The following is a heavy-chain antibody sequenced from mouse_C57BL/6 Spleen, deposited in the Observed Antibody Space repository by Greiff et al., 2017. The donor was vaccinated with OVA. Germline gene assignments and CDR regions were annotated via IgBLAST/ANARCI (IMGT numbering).Heavy chain of an antibody. J-gene: IGHJ2*01. D-gene: IGHD2-3*01. CDR1: GYTFTSYW. CDR3: ARSRGYDGYHFDY. CDR2: INPSNGGT. Sequence: QVQLQQPGTELVKPGASVKLSCKASGYTFTSYWMHWVKQRPGQGLEWIGNINPSNGGTNYNEKFKSKATLTVDKSSSTAYMQLSSLTSEDSAVYYGARSRGYDGYHFDYWGQGTTLTVSS. V-gene: IGHV1-53*01.